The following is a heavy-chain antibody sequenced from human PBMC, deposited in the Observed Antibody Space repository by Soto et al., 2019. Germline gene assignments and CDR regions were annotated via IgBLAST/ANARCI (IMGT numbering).Heavy chain of an antibody. D-gene: IGHD2-2*02. J-gene: IGHJ5*02. CDR3: ERGYCSSTICYIWDNWFDP. V-gene: IGHV4-59*01. Sequence: SETLSLTCTVSGGSISSYYWSWIRQPPGKGLEWIGYIYYSGRTNYNPSLKSRVTISVDTSKNQFSLKLSSVTAADTAVYYCERGYCSSTICYIWDNWFDPWGQGTLVTVSS. CDR2: IYYSGRT. CDR1: GGSISSYY.